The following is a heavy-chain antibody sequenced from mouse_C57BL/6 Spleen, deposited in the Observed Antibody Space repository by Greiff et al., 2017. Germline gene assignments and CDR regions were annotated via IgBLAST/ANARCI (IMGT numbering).Heavy chain of an antibody. Sequence: QVQLKQSGAELVKPGASVKLSCKASGYTFTEYTIHWVKQRSGQGLEWIGWFYPGSGSIKYNEKFKDKATLTADKSSSTVYMELSRLTSEDSAVYFCARPLFITTVVADYYAMDYWGQRTSVTVSS. D-gene: IGHD1-1*01. CDR1: GYTFTEYT. CDR2: FYPGSGSI. CDR3: ARPLFITTVVADYYAMDY. V-gene: IGHV1-62-2*01. J-gene: IGHJ4*01.